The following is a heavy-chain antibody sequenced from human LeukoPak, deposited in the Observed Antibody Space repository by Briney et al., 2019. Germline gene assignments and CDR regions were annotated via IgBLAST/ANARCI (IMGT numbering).Heavy chain of an antibody. CDR1: GGSVSGYY. V-gene: IGHV4-59*02. D-gene: IGHD2-15*01. J-gene: IGHJ4*02. Sequence: SETLSLTCVVSGGSVSGYYWGWIRQPPGRGLECIGYVYYSGSTNYNPSFKSRITISVGTSRNQFSLQLSSVTAADTAVYYCARIHRYCSGGACYVLDNWGQGTLVAVSS. CDR3: ARIHRYCSGGACYVLDN. CDR2: VYYSGST.